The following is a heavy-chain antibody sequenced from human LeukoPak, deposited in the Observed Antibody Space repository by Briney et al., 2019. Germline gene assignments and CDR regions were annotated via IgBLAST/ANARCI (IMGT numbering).Heavy chain of an antibody. CDR1: GYTFTSSG. CDR3: AKNSSGGYSDY. CDR2: ISTYTGYS. J-gene: IGHJ4*02. D-gene: IGHD6-19*01. Sequence: ASVKVSCKASGYTFTSSGISWVRQAPGQGLEWMGWISTYTGYSKYAQNLQGRVTMTADTSTSTAYMELSGLRSDDTAMYYCAKNSSGGYSDYWGQGTLVTVSS. V-gene: IGHV1-18*01.